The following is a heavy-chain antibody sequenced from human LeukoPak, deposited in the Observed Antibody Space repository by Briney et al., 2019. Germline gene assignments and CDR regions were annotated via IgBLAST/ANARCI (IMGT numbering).Heavy chain of an antibody. CDR1: GGSISSYY. Sequence: SETLSLTCTVSGGSISSYYWSWIRQPPGKGLEWIGYIYYSGSTNYNPSLKSRVTISVDTSKNQFSLKLSSVTAADTAVCYCARLPHYYYYGMDVWGQGTTVTVSS. V-gene: IGHV4-59*08. CDR2: IYYSGST. CDR3: ARLPHYYYYGMDV. J-gene: IGHJ6*02.